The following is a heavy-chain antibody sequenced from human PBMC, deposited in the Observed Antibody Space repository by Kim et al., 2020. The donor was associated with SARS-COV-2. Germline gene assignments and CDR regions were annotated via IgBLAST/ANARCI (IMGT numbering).Heavy chain of an antibody. CDR1: GYTFTSYY. V-gene: IGHV1-46*01. D-gene: IGHD5-18*01. Sequence: ASVKVSCKASGYTFTSYYMHWVRQAPGQGLEWMGIINPSGGSTSYAQKFQGRVTMTRDTSTSTVYMELSSLRSEDTAVYYCASLGYSYGYPLFYYYYGMDVWGQGTTVTVSS. CDR3: ASLGYSYGYPLFYYYYGMDV. J-gene: IGHJ6*02. CDR2: INPSGGST.